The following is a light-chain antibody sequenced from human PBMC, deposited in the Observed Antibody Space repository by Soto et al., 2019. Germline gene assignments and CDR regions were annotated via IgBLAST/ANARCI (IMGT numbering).Light chain of an antibody. J-gene: IGKJ2*01. V-gene: IGKV1-39*01. CDR2: AAS. Sequence: DIQLTQSPSSLSASVGDRVTITCRASQSITSYLNWYQQKPGEAPKFLIYAASNLQSGVPSRFSGSGSGTDFTLTISSLQPEDFATYYCQQNSRTPYTFGQGTELEIK. CDR3: QQNSRTPYT. CDR1: QSITSY.